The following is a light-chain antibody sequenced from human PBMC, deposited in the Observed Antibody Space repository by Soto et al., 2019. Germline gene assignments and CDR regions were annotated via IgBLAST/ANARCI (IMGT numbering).Light chain of an antibody. CDR1: NIGSKN. V-gene: IGLV3-9*01. CDR2: NDN. CDR3: QVWDTSAAL. Sequence: SYELTQPLSESVALGQTARISCGGNNIGSKNVHWYQQKPGQAPGLVIYNDNSRPSGIPERFSGSNSGSSATLTISRAQAGDEADYYCQVWDTSAALIGGGTKLTVL. J-gene: IGLJ2*01.